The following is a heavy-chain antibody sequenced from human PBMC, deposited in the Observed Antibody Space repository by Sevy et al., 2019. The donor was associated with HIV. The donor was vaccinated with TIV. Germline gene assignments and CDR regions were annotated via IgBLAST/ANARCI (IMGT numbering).Heavy chain of an antibody. D-gene: IGHD3-22*01. Sequence: ASVKVSCKVSGYTLTKLDMHWVRQAPGKGLEWMGGFDPEDGDTFYAQKFQGRVTMPEDTSTDKAYMELSSLRSEDTAVYYCTTMQYYHNIIGSSSGDYWGQGTLVTVSS. CDR1: GYTLTKLD. CDR2: FDPEDGDT. J-gene: IGHJ4*02. V-gene: IGHV1-24*01. CDR3: TTMQYYHNIIGSSSGDY.